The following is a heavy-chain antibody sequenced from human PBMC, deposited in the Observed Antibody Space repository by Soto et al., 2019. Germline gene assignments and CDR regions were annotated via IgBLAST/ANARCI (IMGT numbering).Heavy chain of an antibody. D-gene: IGHD6-6*01. CDR1: GFTFSSYG. J-gene: IGHJ5*02. V-gene: IGHV3-33*08. CDR3: SGNPSVGLAASPDWFDT. Sequence: GGSLRLSCAASGFTFSSYGMHWVRQAPGKGLEWVAVIWYDGSNKYYADAVKGQFTITRANAKNTLNLQMNSLRDEDKAVDYCSGNPSVGLAASPDWFDTWGQGTLVTVSS. CDR2: IWYDGSNK.